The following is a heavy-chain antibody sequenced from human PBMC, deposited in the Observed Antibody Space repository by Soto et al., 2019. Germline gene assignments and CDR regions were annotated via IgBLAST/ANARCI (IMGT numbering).Heavy chain of an antibody. Sequence: GASVNVSCKASGGTFSSYAISWVRQAPGQGLEWMGGIIPIFGTANYAQKFQGRVTITADESTSTAYMELSSLRSEDTAVYYSARDAPAHYDSSGSPTGPFDPWGQGTLVTVSS. CDR3: ARDAPAHYDSSGSPTGPFDP. CDR2: IIPIFGTA. J-gene: IGHJ5*02. CDR1: GGTFSSYA. D-gene: IGHD3-22*01. V-gene: IGHV1-69*13.